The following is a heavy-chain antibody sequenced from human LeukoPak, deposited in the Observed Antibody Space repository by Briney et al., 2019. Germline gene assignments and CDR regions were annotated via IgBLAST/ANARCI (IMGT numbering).Heavy chain of an antibody. D-gene: IGHD5-18*01. J-gene: IGHJ4*02. CDR2: IKEDGSGK. CDR1: GFTFSSYW. Sequence: PGGSLRLSCAASGFTFSSYWMAWVRQAPGKGLEWLANIKEDGSGKYYVDSVKGRFTISRDNAKNSLYLQMNSLRAEDTAVYYCARLRGYSYGYADYWGQGTLVTVSS. V-gene: IGHV3-7*01. CDR3: ARLRGYSYGYADY.